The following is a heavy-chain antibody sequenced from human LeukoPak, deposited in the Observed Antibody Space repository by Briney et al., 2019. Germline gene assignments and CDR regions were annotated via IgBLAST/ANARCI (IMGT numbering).Heavy chain of an antibody. CDR3: ARVVRGDHTWGSYSCDH. Sequence: SETLSLTCTVSGGSISSYHWSWLRQPPGKGLEWIGYISSSGSTSYNPSLKSRLTISVDTSKNQFSLKLSSVTAADTAVYYCARVVRGDHTWGSYSCDHWGQGTLVSVSS. D-gene: IGHD3-16*01. CDR1: GGSISSYH. CDR2: ISSSGST. J-gene: IGHJ4*02. V-gene: IGHV4-59*01.